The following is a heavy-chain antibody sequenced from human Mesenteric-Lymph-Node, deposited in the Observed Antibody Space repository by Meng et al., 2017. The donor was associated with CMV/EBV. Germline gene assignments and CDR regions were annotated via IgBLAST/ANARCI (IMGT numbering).Heavy chain of an antibody. CDR1: AYTSTSYD. V-gene: IGHV1-8*01. J-gene: IGHJ6*02. D-gene: IGHD1-14*01. Sequence: ASVKVSCKASAYTSTSYDINWVRQATGQGLEWMGWMNPNSGNTVYAQKFQGRVTMTRDTSISTAYTELSSLRSEDTAVYYCATSSSATMNFYNALDVWGQGATVTVSS. CDR3: ATSSSATMNFYNALDV. CDR2: MNPNSGNT.